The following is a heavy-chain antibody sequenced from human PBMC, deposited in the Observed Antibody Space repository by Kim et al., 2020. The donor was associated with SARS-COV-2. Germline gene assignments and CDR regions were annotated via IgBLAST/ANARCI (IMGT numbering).Heavy chain of an antibody. CDR2: INPNSGAT. Sequence: ASVKVSCKASGYSFTNYYIHWALQAPGQGLEWMGRINPNSGATNYAQKFQGRVTPTRDTSITTAYMELNRLTSDDTAVYFCARRDFYDFWGQGTLVTVSS. D-gene: IGHD3-3*01. V-gene: IGHV1-2*06. CDR3: ARRDFYDF. J-gene: IGHJ4*02. CDR1: GYSFTNYY.